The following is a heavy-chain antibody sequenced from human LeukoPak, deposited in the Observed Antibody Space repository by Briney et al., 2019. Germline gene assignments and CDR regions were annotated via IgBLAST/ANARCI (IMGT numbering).Heavy chain of an antibody. Sequence: PGGSLRLSCAVSGFTFSDHYMSWVRQAPGKGLEWVSYISNSRNSIFYADSVKGRFTISRDNAKNSLYLQMNSLRAEDTAVYYCARARGAGPGAHFDYWGQGTLVIVSS. CDR2: ISNSRNSI. CDR3: ARARGAGPGAHFDY. CDR1: GFTFSDHY. J-gene: IGHJ4*02. D-gene: IGHD3-10*01. V-gene: IGHV3-11*01.